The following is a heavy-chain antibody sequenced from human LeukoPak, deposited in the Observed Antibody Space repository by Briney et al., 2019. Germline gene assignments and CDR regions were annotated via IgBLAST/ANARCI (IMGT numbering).Heavy chain of an antibody. CDR1: GYTFTSYG. Sequence: ASVKVSCKASGYTFTSYGISWVRQAPGQGLEWMGWISAYNGNTNYAQKLQGRVTMATDTSTSTAYMELRSLRSDDTAVYYCARIEAYYNRPDYWGQGTLVTVSS. CDR2: ISAYNGNT. CDR3: ARIEAYYNRPDY. V-gene: IGHV1-18*01. J-gene: IGHJ4*02. D-gene: IGHD3-10*01.